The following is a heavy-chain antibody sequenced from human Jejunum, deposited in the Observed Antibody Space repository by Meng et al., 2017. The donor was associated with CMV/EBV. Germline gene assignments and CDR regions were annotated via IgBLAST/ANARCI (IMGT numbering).Heavy chain of an antibody. CDR2: IGVAGET. J-gene: IGHJ6*02. V-gene: IGHV3-13*01. CDR3: SRVHPYYFGMDV. Sequence: CAASRFTCSSYDMHWVRQATGKGLEWVSTIGVAGETYYVGSVKGRFTISRETAKNSLYLQMNSLRAGDTAVYYCSRVHPYYFGMDVWGQGTTVTVSS. CDR1: RFTCSSYD.